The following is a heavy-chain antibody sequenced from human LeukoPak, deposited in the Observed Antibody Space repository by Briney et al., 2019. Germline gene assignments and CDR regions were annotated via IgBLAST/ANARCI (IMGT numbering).Heavy chain of an antibody. Sequence: GGSLRLSCAASGFTFSSYAMSWVRQAPGKGLEWVSAIGGSGGSTYYADSVKGRFTISRDNSKNTLYLQMNSLRAEDTAVYYCAKSGGSSPAMGDYWGQGTLVTVSS. CDR3: AKSGGSSPAMGDY. V-gene: IGHV3-23*01. D-gene: IGHD6-13*01. J-gene: IGHJ4*02. CDR2: IGGSGGST. CDR1: GFTFSSYA.